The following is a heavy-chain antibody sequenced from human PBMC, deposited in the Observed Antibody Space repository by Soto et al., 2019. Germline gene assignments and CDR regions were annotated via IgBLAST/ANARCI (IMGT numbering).Heavy chain of an antibody. Sequence: QVQLVQSGAEVKKPGSSVKVSCTASGGTFSSYAISWVRQAPGQGLEWMGGIIPIFGTANYAQKFKGRVTITTDESTSTADMELGSLRSEDTAVYYYARNLYGGSWSSSDCGCYYYGMDVWGQGTTVTVSS. CDR3: ARNLYGGSWSSSDCGCYYYGMDV. J-gene: IGHJ6*02. D-gene: IGHD2-15*01. CDR1: GGTFSSYA. CDR2: IIPIFGTA. V-gene: IGHV1-69*01.